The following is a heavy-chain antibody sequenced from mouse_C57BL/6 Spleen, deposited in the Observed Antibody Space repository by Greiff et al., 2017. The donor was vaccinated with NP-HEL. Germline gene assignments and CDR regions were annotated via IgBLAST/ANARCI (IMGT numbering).Heavy chain of an antibody. CDR3: ARRVDYFDY. CDR1: GYSFTSYY. V-gene: IGHV1-66*01. J-gene: IGHJ2*01. CDR2: IYPGSGNT. D-gene: IGHD1-1*02. Sequence: QVQLQQSGPELVKPGASVKISCKASGYSFTSYYIHWVKQRPGQGLEWIGWIYPGSGNTKYNETFKGKATLTADTSSSTAYMQLSSLTSEDSAVYYCARRVDYFDYWGPGTTLTVSS.